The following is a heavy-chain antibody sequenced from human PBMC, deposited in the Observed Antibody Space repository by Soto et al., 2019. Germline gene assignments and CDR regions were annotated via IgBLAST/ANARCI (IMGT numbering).Heavy chain of an antibody. Sequence: GESRKISCKGSGYSFTSYWIGWVRQMPGKGLEWMGIIYPGDSDTRYSPSFQGQVTISADKSISTAYLQWSSLKASDTAMYYCARSSSSWYDWFDPWGQGTLVTVT. CDR3: ARSSSSWYDWFDP. CDR1: GYSFTSYW. CDR2: IYPGDSDT. D-gene: IGHD6-13*01. V-gene: IGHV5-51*01. J-gene: IGHJ5*02.